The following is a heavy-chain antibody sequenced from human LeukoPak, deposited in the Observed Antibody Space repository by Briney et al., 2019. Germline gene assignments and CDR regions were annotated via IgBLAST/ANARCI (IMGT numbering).Heavy chain of an antibody. CDR3: ARGEVHYYGSGSDY. Sequence: GGSLRLSCVASGFTFDDYTMHWARQAPGKGLEWVSLISWDGTTTYYADSVKGRFTIARDNSKNSLYLQMNSLRAEDTAVYYCARGEVHYYGSGSDYWGQGTLVTVSS. J-gene: IGHJ4*02. CDR1: GFTFDDYT. CDR2: ISWDGTTT. D-gene: IGHD3-10*01. V-gene: IGHV3-43*01.